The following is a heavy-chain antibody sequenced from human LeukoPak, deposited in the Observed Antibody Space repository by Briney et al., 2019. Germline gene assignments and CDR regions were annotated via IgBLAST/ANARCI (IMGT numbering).Heavy chain of an antibody. D-gene: IGHD2-8*01. Sequence: GASVKVSCKASGYTFTSYGISWVRQAPGQGLEWMGWISAYNGNTNYAQKLQGRVTMTTDTSTSTAYMELRSLRSDDTAVYYCARDRRVRSIMVYATGHFDYWGQGTLVTVSS. CDR1: GYTFTSYG. CDR2: ISAYNGNT. V-gene: IGHV1-18*01. J-gene: IGHJ4*02. CDR3: ARDRRVRSIMVYATGHFDY.